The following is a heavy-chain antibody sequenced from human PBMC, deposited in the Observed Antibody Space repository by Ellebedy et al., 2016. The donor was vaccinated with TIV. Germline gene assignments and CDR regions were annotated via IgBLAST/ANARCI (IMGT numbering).Heavy chain of an antibody. CDR1: GFTFPDFA. D-gene: IGHD3-10*01. Sequence: GGSLRLSCVASGFTFPDFALQWVRPAPGKGLEWVSGISLTSGYIDYADSVKGRFTVSRDNTKNSLFLQMNRLKPEDTAMYYCAKDPGDWGQGTLVTVSS. CDR2: ISLTSGYI. V-gene: IGHV3-9*01. CDR3: AKDPGD. J-gene: IGHJ4*02.